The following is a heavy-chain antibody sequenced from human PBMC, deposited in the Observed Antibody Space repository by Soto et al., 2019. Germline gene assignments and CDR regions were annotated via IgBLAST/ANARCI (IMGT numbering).Heavy chain of an antibody. CDR3: ARGHRAIPAEYYYDSSDENGYFDY. D-gene: IGHD3-22*01. CDR1: GFTFSDYY. V-gene: IGHV3-11*06. J-gene: IGHJ4*02. CDR2: ISSSSSYT. Sequence: GGSLRLSCAASGFTFSDYYMSWIRQAPGKGLEWVSYISSSSSYTNYADSVKGRFTISRDNAKNSLYLQMNSLRAEDTAVYYCARGHRAIPAEYYYDSSDENGYFDYWGQGTLVTVSS.